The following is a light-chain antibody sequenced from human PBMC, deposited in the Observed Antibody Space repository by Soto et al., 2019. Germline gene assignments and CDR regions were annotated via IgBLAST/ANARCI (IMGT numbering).Light chain of an antibody. CDR2: GAS. V-gene: IGKV3-11*01. J-gene: IGKJ2*01. CDR3: PPRSKWPQYN. Sequence: EIVMTQSPATLSVSPGERVTLSCRASQDIRSSLAWYQQKPGQAPRLLIYGASIRATGVPATFSGSGSGTDFTLTISSLEPEDFAGYYCPPRSKWPQYNFGEGTK. CDR1: QDIRSS.